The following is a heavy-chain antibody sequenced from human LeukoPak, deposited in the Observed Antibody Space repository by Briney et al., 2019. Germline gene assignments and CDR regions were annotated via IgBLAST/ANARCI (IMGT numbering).Heavy chain of an antibody. D-gene: IGHD5-24*01. V-gene: IGHV4-39*07. CDR2: IYYAVGT. CDR3: AREGWLQLIDY. CDR1: GDSLSTLSYY. J-gene: IGHJ4*02. Sequence: SETLSLTCTVSGDSLSTLSYYWGWLRQPPGKGLEWIGSIYYAVGTYYNPSLKSRVTISIDTSKSQFYLNLDSVTAADTAVYYCAREGWLQLIDYWGQGTLVTVSS.